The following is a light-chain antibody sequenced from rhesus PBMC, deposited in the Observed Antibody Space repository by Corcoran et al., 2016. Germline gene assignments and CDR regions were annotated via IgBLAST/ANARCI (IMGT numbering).Light chain of an antibody. V-gene: IGKV1S14*01. Sequence: DIQMTQSPSSLSASVGDTVTITCRASQGVNNYLAWYQQKSGKAPKPLIYYASNLESGVPSRFRGSGSGTDFSLTISSLQPEDFAIYYCQQHNSFPWTFGQGTKVDIK. CDR2: YAS. CDR1: QGVNNY. CDR3: QQHNSFPWT. J-gene: IGKJ1*01.